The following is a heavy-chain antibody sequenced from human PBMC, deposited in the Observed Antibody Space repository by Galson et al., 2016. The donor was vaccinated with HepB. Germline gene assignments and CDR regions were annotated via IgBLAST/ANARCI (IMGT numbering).Heavy chain of an antibody. CDR1: GFPFSNHW. Sequence: SLRLSCAGSGFPFSNHWMSWVRQSPERGLEWVANIKQDGSETYYVDSVKGRFTISRDNARDSLYLQMNSLGAEDTAVYSCARIGSVTYRTFDSWGQGVLVTVSS. D-gene: IGHD3-10*01. J-gene: IGHJ4*02. CDR2: IKQDGSET. CDR3: ARIGSVTYRTFDS. V-gene: IGHV3-7*03.